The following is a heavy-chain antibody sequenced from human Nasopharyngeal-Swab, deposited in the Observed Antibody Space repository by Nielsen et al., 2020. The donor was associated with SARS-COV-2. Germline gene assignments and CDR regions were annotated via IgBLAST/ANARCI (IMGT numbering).Heavy chain of an antibody. J-gene: IGHJ3*02. CDR3: ATGVCGGDCYPAQHDAFDI. D-gene: IGHD2-21*02. Sequence: ASVKVSCKASGYTFTSYGISWVRQAPGQGLEWMGWISAYNGNTNYAQKLQGRVTMTTDTSTGTAYMELSSLRSEDTAVYYCATGVCGGDCYPAQHDAFDIWGQGTMVTVSS. CDR2: ISAYNGNT. CDR1: GYTFTSYG. V-gene: IGHV1-18*04.